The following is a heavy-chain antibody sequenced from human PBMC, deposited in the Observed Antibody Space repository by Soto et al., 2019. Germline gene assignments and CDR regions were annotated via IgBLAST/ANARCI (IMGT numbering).Heavy chain of an antibody. V-gene: IGHV3-73*01. CDR2: IRSKANSYAT. J-gene: IGHJ4*02. Sequence: PGGSLRLSCAASGFTFSGSDMHWVRQASGKGLEWVGRIRSKANSYATAYAASVKGRFTISRDDSKNTAYLQMNSLKTEDTAVYYCTTTPAIAAALFWGQGTLVTVSS. D-gene: IGHD6-13*01. CDR3: TTTPAIAAALF. CDR1: GFTFSGSD.